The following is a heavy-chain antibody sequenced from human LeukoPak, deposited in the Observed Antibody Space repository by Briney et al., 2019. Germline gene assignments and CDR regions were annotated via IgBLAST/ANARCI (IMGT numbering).Heavy chain of an antibody. CDR2: IYYSGST. V-gene: IGHV4-59*06. CDR1: GGSISSYY. Sequence: SETLSLTCTVSGGSISSYYWSWIRQHPGKGLEWIGYIYYSGSTYYNPSLKSRVTISVDTSKNQFSLKLSSVTAADTAVYYCARSKSIAAAGRAGFDPWGQGTLVTVSS. D-gene: IGHD6-13*01. J-gene: IGHJ5*02. CDR3: ARSKSIAAAGRAGFDP.